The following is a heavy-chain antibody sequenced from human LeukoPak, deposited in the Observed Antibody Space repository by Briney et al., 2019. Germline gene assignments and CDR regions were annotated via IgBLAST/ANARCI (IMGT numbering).Heavy chain of an antibody. V-gene: IGHV3-49*04. CDR1: GFTFSDYS. CDR3: TRDASYYDFWSGYSN. J-gene: IGHJ4*02. Sequence: SLSLSCRTSGFTFSDYSMIWVRQAPGKGLEWVGFIRSIAYGGTTEHAASVKDRFTISRDDSKSVAYLDMYSLKTEDTGVYYCTRDASYYDFWSGYSNWGQGTLVTVSS. D-gene: IGHD3-3*01. CDR2: IRSIAYGGTT.